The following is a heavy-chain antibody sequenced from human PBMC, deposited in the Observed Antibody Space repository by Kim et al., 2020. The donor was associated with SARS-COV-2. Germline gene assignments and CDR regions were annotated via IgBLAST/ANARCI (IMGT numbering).Heavy chain of an antibody. CDR1: GGSIRSGGKF. V-gene: IGHV4-31*03. Sequence: SETLSLTCSVSGGSIRSGGKFWTWIRQHPAKGLEWIGYISYSGNSHYSPSLRSRVIISLQTSENQFSLELTSVTAADTAVYYCARGQPLDYWGQGILVT. CDR3: ARGQPLDY. J-gene: IGHJ4*02. CDR2: ISYSGNS. D-gene: IGHD2-2*01.